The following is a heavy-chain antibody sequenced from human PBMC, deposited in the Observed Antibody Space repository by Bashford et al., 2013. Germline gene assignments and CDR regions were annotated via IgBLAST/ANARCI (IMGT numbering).Heavy chain of an antibody. Sequence: VRQAPGKGLEWVSSISSRSDYIYYADSVKGRFTISRDNAKNSLYLQMNSLRAEDTAVYYCAGQFRTTVAHYYYYMAVWGKGTTVTVSS. CDR2: ISSRSDYI. V-gene: IGHV3-21*01. J-gene: IGHJ6*03. CDR3: AGQFRTTVAHYYYYMAV. D-gene: IGHD4-23*01.